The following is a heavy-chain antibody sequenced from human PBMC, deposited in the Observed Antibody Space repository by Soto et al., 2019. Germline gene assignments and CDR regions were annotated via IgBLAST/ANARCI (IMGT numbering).Heavy chain of an antibody. D-gene: IGHD1-26*01. J-gene: IGHJ4*02. CDR1: GFTFSNYW. CDR2: INGDGSIT. CDR3: ARVRLGAPTRYLDY. V-gene: IGHV3-74*01. Sequence: GGSLRLSCAASGFTFSNYWMHWVRQAPGKGLVWVSRINGDGSITSYADSVKGRFTISRDNAKNTLYLQMNSLRAEDTAVYYCARVRLGAPTRYLDYWGQGTLVTVSS.